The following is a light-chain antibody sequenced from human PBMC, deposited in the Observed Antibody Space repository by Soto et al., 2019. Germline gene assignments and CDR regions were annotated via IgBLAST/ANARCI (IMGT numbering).Light chain of an antibody. V-gene: IGKV1-9*01. CDR3: QQVNRYPYT. CDR1: QGINNF. CDR2: TTS. Sequence: DIQLTQSPSFLSASVGDRVTITCRASQGINNFLAWYQQKPGKAPKLLIQTTSTLQSGVPSRFSCSGSGTVFTLTISSLQSEDFATYYCQQVNRYPYTFGQGTKVEVK. J-gene: IGKJ2*01.